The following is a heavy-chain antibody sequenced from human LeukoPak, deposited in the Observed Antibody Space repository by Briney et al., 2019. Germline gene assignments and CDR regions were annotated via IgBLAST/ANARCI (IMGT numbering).Heavy chain of an antibody. CDR1: GFTFSSYA. J-gene: IGHJ3*02. Sequence: PGRSLRLSCAASGFTFSSYAMHWFRQAPGKGLEWVAVISYDGSNKYYADSVKGRFTISRDNSKNTLYLQMNSLRAEDTAVYYCARDHGAYYDFWSGLTSHIWGQGTMVTVSS. V-gene: IGHV3-30-3*01. CDR2: ISYDGSNK. D-gene: IGHD3-3*01. CDR3: ARDHGAYYDFWSGLTSHI.